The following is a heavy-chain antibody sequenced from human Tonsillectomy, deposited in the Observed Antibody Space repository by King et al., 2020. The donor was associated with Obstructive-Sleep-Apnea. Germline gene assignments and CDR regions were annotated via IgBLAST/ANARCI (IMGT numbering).Heavy chain of an antibody. CDR2: IYYSGST. CDR3: ARGRGRGFGFPNWFDP. J-gene: IGHJ5*02. V-gene: IGHV4-31*03. Sequence: QLQESGPGLVKPSQTLSLTCTVSGGSISSGGYYWSWIRQHPGKGLEWIGYIYYSGSTYYNPSLKSRVTISVDTSKNQFSLKLSSLTAADTAVYYCARGRGRGFGFPNWFDPWGQGTLVTVSS. CDR1: GGSISSGGYY. D-gene: IGHD3-10*01.